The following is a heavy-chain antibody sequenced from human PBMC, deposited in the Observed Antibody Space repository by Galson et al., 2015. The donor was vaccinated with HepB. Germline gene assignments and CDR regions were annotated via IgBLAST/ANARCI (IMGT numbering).Heavy chain of an antibody. V-gene: IGHV4-34*01. D-gene: IGHD3-10*01. CDR2: INHSGST. Sequence: SETLSLTCAVYGGSFSGYYWSWIRQPPGKGLEWIGEINHSGSTNYNPSLKSRVTISVDTSKNQFSLKLSSVTAADTAVYYCARVRSVVRGVIDYWGQGTLVTVSS. J-gene: IGHJ4*02. CDR1: GGSFSGYY. CDR3: ARVRSVVRGVIDY.